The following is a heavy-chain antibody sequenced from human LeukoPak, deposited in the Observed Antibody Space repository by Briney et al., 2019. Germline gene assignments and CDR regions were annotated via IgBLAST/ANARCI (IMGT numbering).Heavy chain of an antibody. J-gene: IGHJ6*03. CDR1: GYTLTTFY. D-gene: IGHD3-16*01. CDR3: ASFPHEGGYYYYIDV. V-gene: IGHV1-46*01. CDR2: INPNGGST. Sequence: GASVKVSCKASGYTLTTFYMHWVRQAPGQGLEWMGIINPNGGSTTYAQKFQGRVTMTRDTSTSTVYMELSSLRSEDTAVYYCASFPHEGGYYYYIDVWGKGSTVTVSS.